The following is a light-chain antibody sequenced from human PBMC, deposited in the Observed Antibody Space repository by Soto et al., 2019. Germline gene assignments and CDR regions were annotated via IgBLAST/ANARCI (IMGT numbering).Light chain of an antibody. CDR3: QQYTSFPLT. V-gene: IGKV1-5*03. CDR2: ETS. Sequence: DVQMTQSPSTLSASVGDRVTITCRASQSISRWLAWYQQKPAKAPNLLIYETSNLESGVPSRFSGSGSGTGFPPTIRQPQAGCFATYFCQQYTSFPLTFGGGTKVEI. J-gene: IGKJ4*01. CDR1: QSISRW.